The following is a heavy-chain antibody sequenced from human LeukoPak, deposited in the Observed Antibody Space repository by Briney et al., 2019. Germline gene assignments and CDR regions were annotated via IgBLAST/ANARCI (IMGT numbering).Heavy chain of an antibody. J-gene: IGHJ5*02. Sequence: SQTLTLTCTVSGDSFSIGGYYWGWIRQHPGKGLEWIGYIYYSGSTYYNPSLRSRVIISVDTSKNQFSLKLNSVTDTAPPVYYGERVRRSPRSCGQGTLVTVSS. D-gene: IGHD1-26*01. V-gene: IGHV4-31*03. CDR3: ERVRRSPRS. CDR2: IYYSGST. CDR1: GDSFSIGGYY.